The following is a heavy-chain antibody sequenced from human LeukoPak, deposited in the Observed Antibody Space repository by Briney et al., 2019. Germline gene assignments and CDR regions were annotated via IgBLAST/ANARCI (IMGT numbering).Heavy chain of an antibody. D-gene: IGHD4-23*01. Sequence: GGSLRLSCAASGFTFSSYWMSWVRQAPGKGLEWVANIKQDGSEKYYVDSVKGRFTISRDNAKNSLYLQMNSLRAEDTAVYYCAREDSTTTMVVTHFDYWGQGTLVTVSS. CDR2: IKQDGSEK. CDR3: AREDSTTTMVVTHFDY. CDR1: GFTFSSYW. V-gene: IGHV3-7*01. J-gene: IGHJ4*02.